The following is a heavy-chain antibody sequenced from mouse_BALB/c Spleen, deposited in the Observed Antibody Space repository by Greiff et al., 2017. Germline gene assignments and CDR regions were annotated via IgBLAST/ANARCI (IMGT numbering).Heavy chain of an antibody. CDR2: IYPGNSDT. Sequence: VQLKQSGTVLVRPGASVKMSCKASGYSFTSYWMHWVKQRPGPGLAWIGAIYPGNSDTSYNQKFKGKAKLTAVTSASTAYLELSSLTNEDSAVYYCTRTYYRYDEAMDYWGQGTTVTVSS. CDR1: GYSFTSYW. D-gene: IGHD2-14*01. J-gene: IGHJ4*01. CDR3: TRTYYRYDEAMDY. V-gene: IGHV1-5*01.